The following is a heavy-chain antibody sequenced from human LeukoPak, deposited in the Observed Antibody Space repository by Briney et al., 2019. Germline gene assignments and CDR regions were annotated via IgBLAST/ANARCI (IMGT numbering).Heavy chain of an antibody. CDR2: VLYSGTT. CDR3: ARPRSRDGCMNWFDP. V-gene: IGHV4-39*01. J-gene: IGHJ5*02. D-gene: IGHD5-24*01. Sequence: SETLSLTCTVSGGSISSGSYYWGWIRQSPGKGLEWIGSVLYSGTTYYNPSLKSRVTISIDTSKKQFSLNLSSVTAADTAVYYCARPRSRDGCMNWFDPWGQGTLVTVSS. CDR1: GGSISSGSYY.